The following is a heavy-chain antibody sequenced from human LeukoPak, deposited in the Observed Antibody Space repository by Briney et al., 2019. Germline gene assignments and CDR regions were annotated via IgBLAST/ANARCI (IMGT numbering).Heavy chain of an antibody. J-gene: IGHJ3*02. V-gene: IGHV3-21*01. CDR2: ISSSSSYI. D-gene: IGHD3-22*01. Sequence: GGSLRLSCAASGFTFSSYSMNWVRQAPGKGLEWVSSISSSSSYIYYADSVKGRFTISRDNAKNSLYLQMNSLRAEDTAVYYCARDATPTYYYDSSGYYDAFDIWGQGTMVTVSS. CDR3: ARDATPTYYYDSSGYYDAFDI. CDR1: GFTFSSYS.